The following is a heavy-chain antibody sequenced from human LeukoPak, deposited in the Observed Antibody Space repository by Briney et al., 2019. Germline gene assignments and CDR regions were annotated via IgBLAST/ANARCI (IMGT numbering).Heavy chain of an antibody. CDR1: GGSFSGYY. J-gene: IGHJ2*01. CDR3: ASPAVVKGWWYFDL. Sequence: SETLSLTCAVYGGSFSGYYWSWIRQPPGKGLEWIGEINHSGSTNYNPSLKSRVTISVDTSKNQFSLKLSSVTAADTAVYYCASPAVVKGWWYFDLWGRGTPVTVSS. CDR2: INHSGST. D-gene: IGHD3-22*01. V-gene: IGHV4-34*01.